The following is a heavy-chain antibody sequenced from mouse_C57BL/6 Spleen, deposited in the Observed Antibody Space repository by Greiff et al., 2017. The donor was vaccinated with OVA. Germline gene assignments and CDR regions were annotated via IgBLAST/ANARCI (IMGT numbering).Heavy chain of an antibody. CDR3: ARLITTVVATDYYAMDY. J-gene: IGHJ4*01. Sequence: QVQLQQSGAELVKPGASVKISCKASGYAISSYWMNWVKQRPGKGLEWIGQIYPGDGDTNYNGKFKGKATLTADKSSSTAYMQLSSLTSEDSAVYFCARLITTVVATDYYAMDYWGQGTSVTVSS. V-gene: IGHV1-80*01. CDR2: IYPGDGDT. CDR1: GYAISSYW. D-gene: IGHD1-1*01.